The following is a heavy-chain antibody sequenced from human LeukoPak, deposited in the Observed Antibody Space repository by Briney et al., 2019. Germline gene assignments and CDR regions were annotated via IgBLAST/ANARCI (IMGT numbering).Heavy chain of an antibody. V-gene: IGHV3-74*01. D-gene: IGHD6-19*01. J-gene: IGHJ4*02. Sequence: GGSLRLSCAASGFTFSSYWMHWVRQAPGEGLVWVSRIKTGGTTTNYADSVKGRFTVSRDNAKNTLYLQMNSLRAEDTAVYYCARGPYTSGVYRLDYWGQGTLVTVSS. CDR2: IKTGGTTT. CDR1: GFTFSSYW. CDR3: ARGPYTSGVYRLDY.